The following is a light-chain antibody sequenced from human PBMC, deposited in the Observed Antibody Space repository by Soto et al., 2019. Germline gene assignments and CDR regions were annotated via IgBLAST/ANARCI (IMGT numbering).Light chain of an antibody. CDR2: DAS. J-gene: IGKJ1*01. CDR1: QSISSW. Sequence: DIQMTQSPSTLSASVGDRVPLTCRASQSISSWLAWYQQKPGKAPKLLIYDASSLESGVPSRFSGSGSGTEFTLTISSLQPDDFATYYCQQYNTMGTFGQGTKVDIK. CDR3: QQYNTMGT. V-gene: IGKV1-5*01.